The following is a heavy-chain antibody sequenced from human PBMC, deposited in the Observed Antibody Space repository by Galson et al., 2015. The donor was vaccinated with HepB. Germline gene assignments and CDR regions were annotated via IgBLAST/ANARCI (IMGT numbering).Heavy chain of an antibody. CDR3: ASTVTTFSGVDV. CDR1: GGSISSGGYY. Sequence: VSGGSISSGGYYWSWFRQHPGKGLEWIGYIYYSGSTYYNPSLESRVTISVDTSKNQFSLKLSSVTAADTAVYYCASTVTTFSGVDVWGKGTTVTVSS. V-gene: IGHV4-31*02. CDR2: IYYSGST. J-gene: IGHJ6*04. D-gene: IGHD4-17*01.